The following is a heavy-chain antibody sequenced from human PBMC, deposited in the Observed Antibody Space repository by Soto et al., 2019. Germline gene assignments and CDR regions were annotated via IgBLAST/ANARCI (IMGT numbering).Heavy chain of an antibody. D-gene: IGHD3-16*02. J-gene: IGHJ4*02. CDR2: IWYDGSNQ. CDR3: ARDLSGPLDY. V-gene: IGHV3-33*01. CDR1: GCTFSNYG. Sequence: QVQLVESGGGVVQPGRSLRLSCAASGCTFSNYGMHWVRHAPGKGLEWVAGIWYDGSNQYYADSVKGRFTISRDESKNTLYLQMNSLRAADTAVYYCARDLSGPLDYWGQGTLVTVSS.